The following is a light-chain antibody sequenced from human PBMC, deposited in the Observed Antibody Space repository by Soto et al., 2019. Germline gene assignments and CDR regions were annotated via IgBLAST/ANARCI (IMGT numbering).Light chain of an antibody. CDR3: QPSYSTRWT. Sequence: DIQMTQSPSSLSASVGDRVTITCRASQSISSYLNWYQQKPGKAPKLLIYAAYSLQSGVPSRFGAGGSGTEFALTVSSLQPEDFATYYCQPSYSTRWTFGQGTKVEIK. V-gene: IGKV1-39*01. CDR2: AAY. J-gene: IGKJ1*01. CDR1: QSISSY.